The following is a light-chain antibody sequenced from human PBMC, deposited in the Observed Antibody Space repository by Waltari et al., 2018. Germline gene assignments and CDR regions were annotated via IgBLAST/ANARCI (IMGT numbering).Light chain of an antibody. V-gene: IGLV2-11*01. Sequence: QSALTQPRSVSGSPGQSVTVSCTGTGSDVGGYNYVSWYQQHPDKAPKLLIYEINKRPSGVPDRFSGSQFGNTASLTISGLQAEDEADYYCCSYAGSYTKVFGGGTKVTVL. CDR2: EIN. CDR1: GSDVGGYNY. CDR3: CSYAGSYTKV. J-gene: IGLJ3*02.